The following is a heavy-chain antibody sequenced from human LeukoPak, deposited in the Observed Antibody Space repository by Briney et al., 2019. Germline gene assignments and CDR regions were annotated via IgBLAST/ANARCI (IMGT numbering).Heavy chain of an antibody. D-gene: IGHD4-17*01. CDR3: ATLPPRMTTVTARDYYYMDV. CDR1: GGTFSSYA. CDR2: IIPMFGTA. Sequence: SVKGSCKASGGTFSSYAISWVRQAPGQGLEWMGRIIPMFGTANYAQKFQGRVTLTTDESPSPAYIELGSLRSEDTAVYYCATLPPRMTTVTARDYYYMDVWAKGTTVTVSS. J-gene: IGHJ6*03. V-gene: IGHV1-69*05.